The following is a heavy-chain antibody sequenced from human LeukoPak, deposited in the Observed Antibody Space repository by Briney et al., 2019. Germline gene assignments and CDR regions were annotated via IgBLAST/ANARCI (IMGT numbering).Heavy chain of an antibody. CDR1: GSSIASRNW. V-gene: IGHV4-28*03. J-gene: IGHJ4*02. CDR2: IYYTGSI. Sequence: SDTLSLTCSVSGSSIASRNWWGWIRQPPGKGLEWIGYIYYTGSIYYNPSLKSRVTISVDTSKNQFSLKLSSVTAADTAVYYCARDREVGATGYYFDYWGQGTLVTVSS. CDR3: ARDREVGATGYYFDY. D-gene: IGHD1-26*01.